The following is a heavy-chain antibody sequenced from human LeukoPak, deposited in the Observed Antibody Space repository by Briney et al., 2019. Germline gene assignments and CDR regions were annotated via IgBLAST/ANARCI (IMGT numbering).Heavy chain of an antibody. CDR2: IYYSGST. CDR3: ARGQARLAWFDP. J-gene: IGHJ5*02. D-gene: IGHD6-19*01. CDR1: GGSISSYY. V-gene: IGHV4-59*01. Sequence: SETLSLTCTVSGGSISSYYWSWIRQPPGKGLEWIGYIYYSGSTNYNPSLKSRVTISVDTSKNQFSLKLSSVTAADTAVYYCARGQARLAWFDPWGQGTLVTVSS.